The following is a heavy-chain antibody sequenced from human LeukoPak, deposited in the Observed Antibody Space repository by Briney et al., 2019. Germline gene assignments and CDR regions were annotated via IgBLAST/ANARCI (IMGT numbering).Heavy chain of an antibody. CDR3: AREDSSSWYYFDY. CDR2: IYYSGST. V-gene: IGHV4-59*12. CDR1: GGSISSYY. Sequence: SETLSLTCTVSGGSISSYYWSWIRQPPGKGLEWIGYIYYSGSTNYNPSLKSRVTISVDTSKNQFSLKLSSVTAADTAVYYCAREDSSSWYYFDYWGQGTLVTVSS. J-gene: IGHJ4*02. D-gene: IGHD6-13*01.